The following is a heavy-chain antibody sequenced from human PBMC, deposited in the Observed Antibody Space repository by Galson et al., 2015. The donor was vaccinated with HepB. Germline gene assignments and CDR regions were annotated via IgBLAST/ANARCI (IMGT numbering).Heavy chain of an antibody. CDR3: TSDNRSGSFGY. D-gene: IGHD3-22*01. CDR1: GFTFGDYA. Sequence: SLRLSCAASGFTFGDYAMSWFRQAPGKGLEWVGFIRSKAYGGTTEYAASVKGRFTISRDDSKSIAYLQMNSLKTEDTAVYYCTSDNRSGSFGYWGQGTLVTVSS. J-gene: IGHJ4*02. CDR2: IRSKAYGGTT. V-gene: IGHV3-49*03.